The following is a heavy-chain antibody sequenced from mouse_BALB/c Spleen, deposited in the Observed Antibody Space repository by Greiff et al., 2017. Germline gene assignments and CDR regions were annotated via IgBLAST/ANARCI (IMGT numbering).Heavy chain of an antibody. Sequence: VQLQQSGPELVKPGASVKISCKASGYTFTDYNMHWVKQSHGKSLEWIGYIYPYNGGTGYNQKFKSKATLTVDNSSSTAYMELRSLTSEDSAVYYCARSALYQLLFNWYFDVWGAGTTVTVSS. CDR1: GYTFTDYN. J-gene: IGHJ1*01. D-gene: IGHD2-12*01. CDR3: ARSALYQLLFNWYFDV. V-gene: IGHV1S29*02. CDR2: IYPYNGGT.